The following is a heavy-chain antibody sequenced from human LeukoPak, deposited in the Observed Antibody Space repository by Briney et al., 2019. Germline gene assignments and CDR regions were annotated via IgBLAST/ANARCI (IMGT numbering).Heavy chain of an antibody. Sequence: SETLSLTCTVSGGSISSYYWSWIRQPPGKGLEWIGYIYYSGSTNYNPSLKSRVTISVDTSKNQFSLKLSSVTAADTAVYYCARVPRGSWFDPWGQGTLVTVPS. D-gene: IGHD3-16*01. CDR2: IYYSGST. CDR1: GGSISSYY. CDR3: ARVPRGSWFDP. J-gene: IGHJ5*02. V-gene: IGHV4-59*01.